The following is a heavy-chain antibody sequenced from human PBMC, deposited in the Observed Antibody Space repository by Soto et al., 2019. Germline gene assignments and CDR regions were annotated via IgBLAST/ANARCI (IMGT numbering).Heavy chain of an antibody. D-gene: IGHD1-26*01. Sequence: QVQLRESGPGLLKPSETLSLACTVSDASVWSDSYFWTWIRQPPGKGLEWIAYISHTGDTNYNPSHKSRVTISIDTSRNQFSLTVTSVTAADTAVYFCARIVVGVTVDLWGQGSLVTVSS. V-gene: IGHV4-61*01. CDR2: ISHTGDT. J-gene: IGHJ4*02. CDR1: DASVWSDSYF. CDR3: ARIVVGVTVDL.